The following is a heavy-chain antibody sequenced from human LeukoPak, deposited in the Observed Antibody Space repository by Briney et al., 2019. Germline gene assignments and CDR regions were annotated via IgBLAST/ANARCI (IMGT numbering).Heavy chain of an antibody. CDR2: INPSGGST. CDR1: GYTFTSYY. V-gene: IGHV1-46*01. CDR3: ARVPVAGIGVPYYYYGMDV. Sequence: ASVKVSCKASGYTFTSYYMHWVRQAPGQGLEWKGIINPSGGSTSYAQKFQGRVTMTRETSTSTVYMELSSLRSEDTAVYYCARVPVAGIGVPYYYYGMDVWGQGTTVTVSS. J-gene: IGHJ6*02. D-gene: IGHD6-19*01.